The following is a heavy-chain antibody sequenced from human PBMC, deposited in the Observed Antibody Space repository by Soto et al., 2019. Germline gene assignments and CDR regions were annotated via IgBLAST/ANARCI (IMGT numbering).Heavy chain of an antibody. Sequence: EVQLGESGGGLVQPGGSLRLSCAASGFTFSSYWMHWVRQAPGKGLVWHSRIHNDGGRTNNAASVKGRFTICRDSAKNTLYLQMNRLRAEDTAVYYCARSTWQTYFDSWGQGTLVTVSS. CDR1: GFTFSSYW. V-gene: IGHV3-74*01. CDR2: IHNDGGRT. J-gene: IGHJ4*02. CDR3: ARSTWQTYFDS.